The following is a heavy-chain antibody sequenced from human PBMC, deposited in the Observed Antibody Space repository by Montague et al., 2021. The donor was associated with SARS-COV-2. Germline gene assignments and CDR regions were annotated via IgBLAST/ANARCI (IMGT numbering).Heavy chain of an antibody. CDR3: ATAPDVDTATVIYYYGMDV. D-gene: IGHD5-18*01. J-gene: IGHJ6*02. CDR1: GGSISSGSYY. CDR2: IYTSGST. V-gene: IGHV4-61*02. Sequence: TLSLTCTVSGGSISSGSYYWSWIRQPAGKGLEWIGRIYTSGSTNYNPSLKSRVTISVDTSKNQFSLKLSSVTAADTAVYCGATAPDVDTATVIYYYGMDVWGQGTTVTVSS.